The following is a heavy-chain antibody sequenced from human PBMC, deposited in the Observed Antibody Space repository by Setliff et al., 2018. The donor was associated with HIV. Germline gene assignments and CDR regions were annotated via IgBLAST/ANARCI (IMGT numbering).Heavy chain of an antibody. CDR3: ARGYSYGYAWFDP. CDR1: GGSISSYY. Sequence: SETLSLTCTVSGGSISSYYWSWIRQPAGKGLEWIGRVFPSGSTNYNPYLESRVTVSVDTSKNQFSLKLSSVTAADTAVYYCARGYSYGYAWFDPWGQGTLVTVSS. V-gene: IGHV4-4*07. J-gene: IGHJ5*02. CDR2: VFPSGST. D-gene: IGHD5-18*01.